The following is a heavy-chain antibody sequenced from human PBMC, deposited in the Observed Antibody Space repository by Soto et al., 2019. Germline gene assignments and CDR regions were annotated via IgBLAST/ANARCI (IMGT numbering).Heavy chain of an antibody. CDR2: IYYSGGT. CDR3: ASATFFRKGYYDCSGYLYYFDY. CDR1: GGSISSGGFS. D-gene: IGHD3-22*01. J-gene: IGHJ4*02. Sequence: PSETLSLTCAVSGGSISSGGFSWTWIRQPPGKGLEFIGYIYYSGGTYYNPSLKSRVTIPVDRSKNQFSLRLSSVTAADTAVYYCASATFFRKGYYDCSGYLYYFDYWGQGTLVTVSS. V-gene: IGHV4-30-2*01.